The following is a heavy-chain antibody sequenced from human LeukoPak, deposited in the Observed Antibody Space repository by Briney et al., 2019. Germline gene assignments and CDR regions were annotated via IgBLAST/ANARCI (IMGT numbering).Heavy chain of an antibody. J-gene: IGHJ4*02. V-gene: IGHV3-7*01. CDR3: ARDGFVGAADY. Sequence: GGSLRLSCAASGFTFSSYSMNWVRQAPGKGLEWVANIKQDGSEKQYVDSVRGRFTISRDYAKNSLYLQMNSLRVEDTAVYYCARDGFVGAADYWGQGTLVTVSS. CDR1: GFTFSSYS. CDR2: IKQDGSEK. D-gene: IGHD6-13*01.